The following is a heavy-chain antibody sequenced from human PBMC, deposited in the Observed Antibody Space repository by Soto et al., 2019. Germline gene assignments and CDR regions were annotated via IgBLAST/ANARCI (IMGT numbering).Heavy chain of an antibody. J-gene: IGHJ6*02. CDR2: ISYDGSNK. CDR1: GFTFSSYA. V-gene: IGHV3-30-3*01. D-gene: IGHD6-6*01. CDR3: ARWGSIAAPYYYGMDV. Sequence: QVQLVASGGGVVQPGRSLRLSCAASGFTFSSYAMHWVRQAPGKGLEWVAVISYDGSNKYYADSVKGRFTISRDNSKNTLYLQMNSLRAEDTAVYYCARWGSIAAPYYYGMDVWGQGTTVTVSS.